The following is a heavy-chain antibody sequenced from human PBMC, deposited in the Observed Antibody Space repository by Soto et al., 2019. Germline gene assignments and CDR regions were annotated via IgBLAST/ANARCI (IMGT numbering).Heavy chain of an antibody. Sequence: HSETLSLTCAVYGGSFSGYYWSWIRQPPGKGLEWIGEINHSGSTNYNPSLKSRVTISVDTSKNQFSLKLSSVTAADTAVYYCARLLYSGSSYGMDVWGQGTTVTVSS. CDR2: INHSGST. J-gene: IGHJ6*02. CDR1: GGSFSGYY. CDR3: ARLLYSGSSYGMDV. D-gene: IGHD1-26*01. V-gene: IGHV4-34*01.